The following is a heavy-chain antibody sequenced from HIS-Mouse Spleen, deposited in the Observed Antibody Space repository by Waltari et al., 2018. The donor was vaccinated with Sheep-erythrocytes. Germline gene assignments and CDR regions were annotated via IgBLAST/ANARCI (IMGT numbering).Heavy chain of an antibody. CDR3: ARFSQSNHYYYGMDV. J-gene: IGHJ6*02. D-gene: IGHD7-27*01. CDR2: NSPGDSDT. V-gene: IGHV5-51*01. Sequence: EVQLVQSGAEVKKPGESLKISCKGSGYSFTSYWIGWVRQMPGKGLEWMGINSPGDSDTRYSPSFQGQVTISADKSITTAYLQWSSLKASDTAMYYCARFSQSNHYYYGMDVWGQGTTVTVSS. CDR1: GYSFTSYW.